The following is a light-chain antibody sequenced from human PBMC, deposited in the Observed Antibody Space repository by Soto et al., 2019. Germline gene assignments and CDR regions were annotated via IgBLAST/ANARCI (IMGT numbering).Light chain of an antibody. J-gene: IGLJ2*01. Sequence: QSVLTQPPSVSGAPGQRVTISCTGTISNIGAGYDVHWYQHLPGTTPKLLIYNNNNRPSGVPDRFSGSKSGTSASLAITGLQAEDEADYYCQPYDNSLSGPYVLFGGGTKLTVL. CDR2: NNN. V-gene: IGLV1-40*01. CDR3: QPYDNSLSGPYVL. CDR1: ISNIGAGYD.